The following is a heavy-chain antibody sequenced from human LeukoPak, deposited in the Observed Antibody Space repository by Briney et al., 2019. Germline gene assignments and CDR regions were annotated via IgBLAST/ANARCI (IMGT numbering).Heavy chain of an antibody. V-gene: IGHV4-59*08. D-gene: IGHD3-10*01. J-gene: IGHJ4*02. CDR3: AAYRSGTHYNSYYFDD. CDR2: IHYSGNT. CDR1: GDSITRNY. Sequence: SETLSLTCSISGDSITRNYWSWIRQPPGKGLEWIGYIHYSGNTNYNPSLKSRVSISVDTSKNQFSLKLTSVTAADTAVYYCAAYRSGTHYNSYYFDDWGQGTLVTVSS.